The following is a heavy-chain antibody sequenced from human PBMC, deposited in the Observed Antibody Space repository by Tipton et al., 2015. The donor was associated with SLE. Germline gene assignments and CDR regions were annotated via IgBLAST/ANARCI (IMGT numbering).Heavy chain of an antibody. J-gene: IGHJ2*01. V-gene: IGHV4-4*07. CDR1: GDSISFDY. Sequence: GLVKPSETLSLTCTVSGDSISFDYWSWIRQSAGRGLEWIGRIYSSGDRDYNPSLRSRVTMSIDASQNRVSLRLKSVSAADTAVYYCARGSDGEYVRYFDVWGPGTLVTVSS. D-gene: IGHD4-17*01. CDR3: ARGSDGEYVRYFDV. CDR2: IYSSGDR.